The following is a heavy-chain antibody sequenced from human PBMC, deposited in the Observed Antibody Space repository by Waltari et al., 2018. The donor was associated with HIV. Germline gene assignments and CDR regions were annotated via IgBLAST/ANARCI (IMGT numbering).Heavy chain of an antibody. CDR2: IYYSGTT. Sequence: LRLQESGPGLVKPSETMSPNCNVPGVPIRSSKHFWGWVRQAPGRNMEWISTIYYSGTTYSNPSFKSRVSISIDVSKNVVSLILRSVTAADTGLYFCARHPTTGAHFFDSWGQGTLVTVSS. D-gene: IGHD1-1*01. V-gene: IGHV4-39*02. J-gene: IGHJ4*02. CDR3: ARHPTTGAHFFDS. CDR1: GVPIRSSKHF.